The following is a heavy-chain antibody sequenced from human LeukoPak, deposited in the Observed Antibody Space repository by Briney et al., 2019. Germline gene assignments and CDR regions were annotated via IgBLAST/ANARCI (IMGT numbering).Heavy chain of an antibody. CDR2: IYTSGST. D-gene: IGHD3-3*01. CDR1: GGSISSYY. Sequence: KSSETLSLTCTVSGGSISSYYWSWIRQPAGVGLEWIGRIYTSGSTDYNPSLNSRVTMSVDTSKNQLSLKLSSVTAADTAVYYCARASTAWSVEFGFWSGQFDYWGQGTLVTVSS. CDR3: ARASTAWSVEFGFWSGQFDY. J-gene: IGHJ4*02. V-gene: IGHV4-4*07.